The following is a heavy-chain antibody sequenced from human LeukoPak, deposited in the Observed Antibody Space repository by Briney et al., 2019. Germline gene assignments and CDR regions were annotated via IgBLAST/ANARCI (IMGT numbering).Heavy chain of an antibody. J-gene: IGHJ3*02. CDR2: IWYDGSNK. V-gene: IGHV3-33*01. CDR3: ARDFTVRGVIIGAFDI. D-gene: IGHD3-10*01. CDR1: GFTFSSYG. Sequence: GRSLRLSCAASGFTFSSYGMHWARQAPGKGLEWVAVIWYDGSNKYYADSVKGRFTISRDNSKNTLYLQMNSLRAEDTAVYYCARDFTVRGVIIGAFDIWGQGTMVTVSS.